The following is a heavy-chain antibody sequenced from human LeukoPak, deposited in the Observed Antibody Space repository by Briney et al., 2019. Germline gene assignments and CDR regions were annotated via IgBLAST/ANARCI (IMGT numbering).Heavy chain of an antibody. V-gene: IGHV4-59*01. CDR1: GGSISSYY. J-gene: IGHJ5*02. CDR2: IYYSGST. D-gene: IGHD6-19*01. CDR3: ARDGGSYSSGWYNWFDP. Sequence: SETLSLTCTVSGGSISSYYWSWIRQPPGKGLEWIGYIYYSGSTNYNPSLKSRVTISVDTSKNQFSLKLSSVTAADTAVYYCARDGGSYSSGWYNWFDPWGQGTLVTVSS.